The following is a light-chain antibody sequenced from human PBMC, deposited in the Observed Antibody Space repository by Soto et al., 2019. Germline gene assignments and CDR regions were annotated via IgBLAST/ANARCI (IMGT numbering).Light chain of an antibody. Sequence: ALTQPASVSGSPGQSITISCTGTSSDVGGYNYVSWFQQHPGKAPKLMIYDVSNRPSGVSNRFSGSKSGSTASLTISGLQAEDEADYYCSSYTSSSTWVFGGGTKLTVL. CDR1: SSDVGGYNY. CDR2: DVS. V-gene: IGLV2-14*01. J-gene: IGLJ3*02. CDR3: SSYTSSSTWV.